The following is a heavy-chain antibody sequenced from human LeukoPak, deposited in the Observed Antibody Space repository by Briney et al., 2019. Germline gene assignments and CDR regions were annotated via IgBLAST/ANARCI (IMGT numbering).Heavy chain of an antibody. J-gene: IGHJ5*02. CDR1: GDSISSYY. CDR2: IYHSGST. CDR3: ARARIDIVVVVAARGLLGWFDH. D-gene: IGHD2-15*01. V-gene: IGHV4-38-2*02. Sequence: PSETLSLTCTVSGDSISSYYWSWIRQPPGKGLEWIGSIYHSGSTYYNPSLKSRVTISVDTSKNQFSLKLSSVTAADTAVYYCARARIDIVVVVAARGLLGWFDHWGQGTLVTVSS.